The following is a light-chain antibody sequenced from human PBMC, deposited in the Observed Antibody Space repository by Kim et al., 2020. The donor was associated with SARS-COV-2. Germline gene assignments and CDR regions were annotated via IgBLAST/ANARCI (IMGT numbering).Light chain of an antibody. Sequence: SYELTQPPSVSVSPGQTVTITCSGDKSGDKYSSWYKQQPGQAPVLVIYQDTKRPSGIPERFVGSNSGNTATLTISGAQATDEADYYCQAWDNTWVFGGGTQLTVL. CDR3: QAWDNTWV. CDR1: KSGDKY. CDR2: QDT. V-gene: IGLV3-1*01. J-gene: IGLJ3*02.